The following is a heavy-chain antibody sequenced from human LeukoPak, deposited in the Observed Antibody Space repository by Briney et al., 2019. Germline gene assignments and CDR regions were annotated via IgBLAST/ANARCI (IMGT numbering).Heavy chain of an antibody. CDR2: MYTSGST. V-gene: IGHV4-39*07. CDR1: GGSISSSRYD. D-gene: IGHD5-12*01. CDR3: ERSASGYLRYYFDY. J-gene: IGHJ4*02. Sequence: SETLSLTLTVSGGSISSSRYDWGWIRQPPGKGLEWIGIMYTSGSTYYNPYPKSLVTISVNTSKNPFSLKLSSVTAPDTAVYYCERSASGYLRYYFDYWGQGTLVTVSS.